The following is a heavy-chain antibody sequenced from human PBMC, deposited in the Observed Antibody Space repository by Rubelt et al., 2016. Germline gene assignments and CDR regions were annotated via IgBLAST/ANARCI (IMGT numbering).Heavy chain of an antibody. Sequence: EVQLVQSGAEVKKPGESLKISCQGSGYNFAKSWIGWVRQMSGKGLEWMGIIYPGDSDTRYNPSFRGQVTIEADKSISTAYLQWSSLKASDTAMYYCARLPQNTYYFDYWGQGALVMVSS. V-gene: IGHV5-51*03. CDR3: ARLPQNTYYFDY. J-gene: IGHJ4*02. CDR1: GYNFAKSW. CDR2: IYPGDSDT.